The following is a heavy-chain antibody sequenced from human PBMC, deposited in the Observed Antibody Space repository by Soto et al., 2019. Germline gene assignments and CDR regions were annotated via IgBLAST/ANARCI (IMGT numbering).Heavy chain of an antibody. CDR3: TSDVGHMSLPLFSS. CDR1: VFTFTAVW. J-gene: IGHJ5*02. Sequence: GALRLSCAASVFTFTAVWMRWVRQAPGKGLEWVGRIKSRTHGGTADFPAPVKGRFSISRDDSKSILYLQMSSLQTEDTAVYHCTSDVGHMSLPLFSSWGQGTLVTVSS. V-gene: IGHV3-15*01. D-gene: IGHD1-26*01. CDR2: IKSRTHGGTA.